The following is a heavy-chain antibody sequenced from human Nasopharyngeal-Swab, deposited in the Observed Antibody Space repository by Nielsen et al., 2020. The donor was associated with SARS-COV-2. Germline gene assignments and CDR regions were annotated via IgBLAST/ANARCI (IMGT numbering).Heavy chain of an antibody. CDR3: ARDVGTDVETVATTDSDGLDI. Sequence: GESLKISCSASGFNINSYVMNWVRQAPGKGLEWVSGIGGSGVNTNYADSVRGRFTISRDNAKNSVYLQMNSLRAEDTAVYYCARDVGTDVETVATTDSDGLDIWGLGTMVTVSS. CDR1: GFNINSYV. V-gene: IGHV3-23*01. J-gene: IGHJ3*02. CDR2: IGGSGVNT. D-gene: IGHD5-12*01.